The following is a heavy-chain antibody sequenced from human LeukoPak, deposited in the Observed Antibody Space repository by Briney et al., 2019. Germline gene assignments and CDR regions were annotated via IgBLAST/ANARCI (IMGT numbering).Heavy chain of an antibody. V-gene: IGHV4-59*08. D-gene: IGHD3-3*01. J-gene: IGHJ5*02. Sequence: SGTLSLTCTVSGGSISSYYWSWIRQPPGKGLEWIGYIYYSGSTNYNPSLKSRVTISVDTSKNQFSLKLSSVTAADTAVYYCARQRGVGTIFGVVIYWFDPWGQGTLVTVSS. CDR2: IYYSGST. CDR3: ARQRGVGTIFGVVIYWFDP. CDR1: GGSISSYY.